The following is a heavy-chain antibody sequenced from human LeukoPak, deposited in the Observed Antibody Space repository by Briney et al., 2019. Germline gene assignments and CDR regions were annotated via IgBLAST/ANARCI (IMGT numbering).Heavy chain of an antibody. J-gene: IGHJ4*02. V-gene: IGHV3-30*18. CDR1: GFTFSSYG. CDR2: ISYDGSNK. CDR3: AKTGGSGWYYFDY. D-gene: IGHD6-19*01. Sequence: PGGSLRLSCAASGFTFSSYGMHWVRQAPGKGLEWVAVISYDGSNKYYADSVKGRFTISRDNSKNTLYLQMNSLRAEDTAVYYCAKTGGSGWYYFDYWGQGTLVTVSS.